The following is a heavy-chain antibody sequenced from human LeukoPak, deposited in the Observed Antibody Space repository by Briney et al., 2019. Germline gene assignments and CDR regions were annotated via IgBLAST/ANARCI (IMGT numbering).Heavy chain of an antibody. Sequence: GGSLILSCAASGFTFSSYEMNWVRQAPGKGLEWVSYISSSGTTIYYADSVKGRFTISRDNAKNSLFLQVNSLRAEDTAVYYCARSSGTYHFDYWGQGTLVTVSS. CDR2: ISSSGTTI. CDR3: ARSSGTYHFDY. V-gene: IGHV3-48*03. J-gene: IGHJ4*02. D-gene: IGHD1-26*01. CDR1: GFTFSSYE.